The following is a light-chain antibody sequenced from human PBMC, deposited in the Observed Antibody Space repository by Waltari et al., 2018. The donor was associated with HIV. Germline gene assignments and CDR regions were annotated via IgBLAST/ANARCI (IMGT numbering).Light chain of an antibody. CDR3: QQYYIYPRT. Sequence: DIQMTLSPSTLSASVGDRVTITCRARQSIGPWLAWYQQGPGRAPNLLIYEASSLESGVPSRFSGSGSGTEFTLTINSLQPDDFSTYYCQQYYIYPRTFGQGTKVEIK. V-gene: IGKV1-5*03. CDR1: QSIGPW. J-gene: IGKJ1*01. CDR2: EAS.